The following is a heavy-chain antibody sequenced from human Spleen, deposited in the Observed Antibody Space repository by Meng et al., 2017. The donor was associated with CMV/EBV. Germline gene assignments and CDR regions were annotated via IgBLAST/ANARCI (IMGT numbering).Heavy chain of an antibody. J-gene: IGHJ5*02. Sequence: SETLSLTCTVSGGSISRSPYYWDWIRQSPGKGLEWIGGVYYSGITYYNPSFKSRVTISVDTSKNQFSLKLGSVTAADTAVYYCARGDYDFWSGYYPHWFDPWGQGTLVTVSS. CDR2: VYYSGIT. CDR1: GGSISRSPYY. V-gene: IGHV4-39*07. D-gene: IGHD3-3*01. CDR3: ARGDYDFWSGYYPHWFDP.